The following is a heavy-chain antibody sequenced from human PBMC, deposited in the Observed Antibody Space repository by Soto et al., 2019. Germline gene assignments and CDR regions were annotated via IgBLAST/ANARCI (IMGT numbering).Heavy chain of an antibody. J-gene: IGHJ4*02. V-gene: IGHV4-59*12. D-gene: IGHD2-21*02. Sequence: TSETLSLTCTVSGGSISSYYWSWIRQPPGKGLEWIGYIYYSGSTNYNPSLKSRVTISVDTSKNQFSLKLSSVTAADTAVYYCARESFELDCGGDCYIDYWGQGTLVTVSS. CDR3: ARESFELDCGGDCYIDY. CDR2: IYYSGST. CDR1: GGSISSYY.